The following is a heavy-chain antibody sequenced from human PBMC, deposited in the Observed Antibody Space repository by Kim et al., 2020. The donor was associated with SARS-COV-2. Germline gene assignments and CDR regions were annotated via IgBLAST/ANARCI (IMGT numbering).Heavy chain of an antibody. CDR2: ISYDGSNK. D-gene: IGHD3-10*01. CDR3: AKAEGVRRKNYGSGSYYNA. V-gene: IGHV3-30*18. CDR1: GFTFSSYG. J-gene: IGHJ4*02. Sequence: GGSLRLSCAASGFTFSSYGMHWVRQAPGKGLEWVAVISYDGSNKYYADSVKGRFTISRDNSKNTLYLQMNSLRAEDTAVYYCAKAEGVRRKNYGSGSYYNAWGQGTLVTVSS.